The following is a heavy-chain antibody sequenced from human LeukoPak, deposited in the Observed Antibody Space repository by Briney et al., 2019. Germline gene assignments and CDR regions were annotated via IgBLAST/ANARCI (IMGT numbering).Heavy chain of an antibody. D-gene: IGHD1-7*01. Sequence: GGSLRLSCAASGFTFSSYSMNWVRQAPGKGLEWVSSISSSSSYIYYADSVKGRFTISRDNAKNSLYLQMNSLRVEDTAVYYCATHEVTVITRSTFDFWGQGTLVTVSS. CDR1: GFTFSSYS. V-gene: IGHV3-21*01. CDR3: ATHEVTVITRSTFDF. J-gene: IGHJ4*02. CDR2: ISSSSSYI.